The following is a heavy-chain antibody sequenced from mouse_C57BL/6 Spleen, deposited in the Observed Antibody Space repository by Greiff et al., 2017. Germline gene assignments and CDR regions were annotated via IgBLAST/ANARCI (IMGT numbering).Heavy chain of an antibody. J-gene: IGHJ2*01. CDR2: ISSGGSYT. Sequence: DVHLVESGGDLVKPGGSLKLSCAASGFTFSSYGMSWVRQTPDKRLEWVATISSGGSYTYYPDSVKGRFTISRDNAKNTLYLQMSSLKSEDTAMYYCARGGRPFDYWGQGTTLTVSS. V-gene: IGHV5-6*01. CDR3: ARGGRPFDY. D-gene: IGHD3-3*01. CDR1: GFTFSSYG.